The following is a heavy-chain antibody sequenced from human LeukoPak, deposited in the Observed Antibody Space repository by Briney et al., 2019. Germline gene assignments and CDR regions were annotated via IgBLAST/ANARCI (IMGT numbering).Heavy chain of an antibody. CDR1: GLPFNSYS. J-gene: IGHJ4*02. D-gene: IGHD5-12*01. CDR2: ISCCSSYI. CDR3: ARDRGYENLSGY. V-gene: IGHV3-21*01. Sequence: GVSLTLLCAVWGLPFNSYSMKGPPHAREGGGEGLSYISCCSSYIYYADSVTGRFTISRDNAKDSLYLQMNSLRAEDAAVYYCARDRGYENLSGYWGQGTLVTVSS.